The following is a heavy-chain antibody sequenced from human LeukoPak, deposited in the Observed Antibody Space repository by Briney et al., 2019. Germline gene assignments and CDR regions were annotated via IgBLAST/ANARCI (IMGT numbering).Heavy chain of an antibody. V-gene: IGHV3-23*01. D-gene: IGHD3-3*01. J-gene: IGHJ4*02. Sequence: GGSLRLSCAASGFTFSSYAMSWVRQAPGKGLEWVSAISGSGGSTYYADSVKGRFTISRDNSKNTLYLQMNSLRAEDTAVYYCAKDLGKNKYYDFWSGYRPDYWGQGTLVTVSS. CDR2: ISGSGGST. CDR1: GFTFSSYA. CDR3: AKDLGKNKYYDFWSGYRPDY.